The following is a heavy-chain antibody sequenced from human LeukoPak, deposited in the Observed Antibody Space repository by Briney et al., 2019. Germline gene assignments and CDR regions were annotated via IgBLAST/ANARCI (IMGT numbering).Heavy chain of an antibody. CDR1: GFSISSHW. CDR2: IKEDGSEN. J-gene: IGHJ4*02. D-gene: IGHD5-12*01. CDR3: ARLSVAAKHGLGRIYFDY. V-gene: IGHV3-7*01. Sequence: SGGSLRLSCVASGFSISSHWVSWVRQAPGKGLEWVANIKEDGSENDYMDSVKGRFTISRDNAKNSVYLQMSSLRADDTALYYCARLSVAAKHGLGRIYFDYWGQGTLVTVSS.